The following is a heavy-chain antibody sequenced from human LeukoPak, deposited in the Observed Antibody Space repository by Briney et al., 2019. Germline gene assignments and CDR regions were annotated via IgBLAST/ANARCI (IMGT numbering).Heavy chain of an antibody. CDR2: IYTSGTT. J-gene: IGHJ2*01. V-gene: IGHV4-61*02. D-gene: IGHD2-21*02. CDR1: GGSISSGSYY. Sequence: PSQTLSLTCTVSGGSISSGSYYWNWIRQPAGKGLEWIGRIYTSGTTDYNPSLKSRVTISVGTSKNQFSLKLSSVTAADTAAYYCARWGDLYWYFDLWGRGILVTVSS. CDR3: ARWGDLYWYFDL.